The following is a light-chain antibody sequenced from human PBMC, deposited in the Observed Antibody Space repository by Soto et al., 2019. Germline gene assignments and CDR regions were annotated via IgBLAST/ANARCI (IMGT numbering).Light chain of an antibody. V-gene: IGLV1-40*01. CDR1: SSNIGAGHV. Sequence: QSVLTQPPSVSGAPGQRVTISFTGSSSNIGAGHVVHWYQQFPGRAPNLLIYVSSNRPSGVPDRFSGSKSGTSASLAITGLQAEDEADYYCQSYDNTLSASVFGGGAKLTVL. CDR2: VSS. J-gene: IGLJ2*01. CDR3: QSYDNTLSASV.